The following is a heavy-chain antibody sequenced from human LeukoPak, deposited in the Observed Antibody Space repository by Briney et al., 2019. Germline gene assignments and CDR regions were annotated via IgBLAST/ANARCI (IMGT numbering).Heavy chain of an antibody. J-gene: IGHJ6*03. CDR3: ARQGAAGKYYYYYMDV. Sequence: GESLKISCKGSGYNFPIYWIGWVRQMPGKGLEWMGIIYPDDSNTIYSPSFQGQVTISADKSISTAYLEWSSLKASDTAMYYCARQGAAGKYYYYYMDVWGKGTTVTVSS. V-gene: IGHV5-51*01. CDR1: GYNFPIYW. D-gene: IGHD6-13*01. CDR2: IYPDDSNT.